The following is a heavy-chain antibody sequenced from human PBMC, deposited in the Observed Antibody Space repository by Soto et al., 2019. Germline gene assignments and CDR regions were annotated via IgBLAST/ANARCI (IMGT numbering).Heavy chain of an antibody. CDR1: GYTFTSYG. Sequence: ASVKVSGKASGYTFTSYGISWVRQAPGQGLEWMGWISAYNGNTNYAQKLQGRVTMTTDTSTSKAYMELRSLRSDDTAVYYCAREGDGSGSYYNYYYYGMDVWGQGTMVTVSS. V-gene: IGHV1-18*01. J-gene: IGHJ6*02. CDR2: ISAYNGNT. CDR3: AREGDGSGSYYNYYYYGMDV. D-gene: IGHD3-10*01.